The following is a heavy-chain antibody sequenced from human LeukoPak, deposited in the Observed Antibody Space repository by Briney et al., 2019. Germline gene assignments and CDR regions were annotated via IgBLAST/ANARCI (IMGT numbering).Heavy chain of an antibody. CDR2: ISGSGGST. CDR3: AKGVWDIVVVPAARNY. Sequence: QSGGSLRLSCAASGFTFSSYAMSWVRQAPGKGLEWVSAISGSGGSTYYADSVKGRFTISRDNSKNTLYLQMNSLRAEDTAVYDCAKGVWDIVVVPAARNYWGQGTLVTVSS. J-gene: IGHJ4*02. CDR1: GFTFSSYA. D-gene: IGHD2-2*01. V-gene: IGHV3-23*01.